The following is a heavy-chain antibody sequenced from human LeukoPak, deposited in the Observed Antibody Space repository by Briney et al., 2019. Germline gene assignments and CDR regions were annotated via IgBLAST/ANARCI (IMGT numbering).Heavy chain of an antibody. CDR2: IWYDGSNK. Sequence: GGSLRLSCAASGFTFSSYGMHWVRQAPGKGLEWVAIIWYDGSNKNYADSVKGRVTISRDNSKNTLYLQMNSLRAEDTAVYYCARSLYDSSGYYDDAFDIWGQGTMVTVSS. D-gene: IGHD3-22*01. CDR3: ARSLYDSSGYYDDAFDI. V-gene: IGHV3-33*01. CDR1: GFTFSSYG. J-gene: IGHJ3*02.